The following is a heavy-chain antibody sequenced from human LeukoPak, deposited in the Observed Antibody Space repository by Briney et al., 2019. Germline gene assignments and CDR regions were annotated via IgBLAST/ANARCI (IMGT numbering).Heavy chain of an antibody. D-gene: IGHD3-22*01. V-gene: IGHV4-39*02. CDR1: GGSINSGNYF. CDR3: ARGPYSYDSSGAFDI. CDR2: VSYSGNT. Sequence: SETLSLTCSVSGGSINSGNYFWAWIRQPPGKGLEWIGSVSYSGNTYYNPSLKSRVTISVDTSKNHFSLKLSSVTAADTAVYFCARGPYSYDSSGAFDIWGQGTMVTVSS. J-gene: IGHJ3*02.